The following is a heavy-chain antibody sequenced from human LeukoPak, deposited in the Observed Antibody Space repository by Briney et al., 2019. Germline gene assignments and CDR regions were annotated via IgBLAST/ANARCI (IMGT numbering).Heavy chain of an antibody. J-gene: IGHJ4*02. CDR1: GYTFTSYD. V-gene: IGHV1-8*01. D-gene: IGHD3-22*01. CDR2: MNPNSGNT. CDR3: AARGYYDSSADY. Sequence: ASVKVSCKASGYTFTSYDINWVRQATGQGLEWMGWMNPNSGNTGYAQKFQGRVTMTRNTSISTAYMEPSSLRSEDTAVYYCAARGYYDSSADYWGQGTLVTVSS.